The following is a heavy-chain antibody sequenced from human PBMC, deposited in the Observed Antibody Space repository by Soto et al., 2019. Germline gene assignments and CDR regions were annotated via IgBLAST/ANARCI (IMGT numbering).Heavy chain of an antibody. Sequence: QVQLQESGPGLVKPSETLSLTCAVSGGSVSSSNWWNWVRQSPGKGLEWIGEISHSGTTYYNPSLRSRVTISVYTSNNQFSLRLTSVTAADTAVYYCARVRTSCSTSSCYLDPWGQGALVTVSS. CDR2: ISHSGTT. V-gene: IGHV4-4*02. J-gene: IGHJ5*02. CDR3: ARVRTSCSTSSCYLDP. CDR1: GGSVSSSNW. D-gene: IGHD2-2*01.